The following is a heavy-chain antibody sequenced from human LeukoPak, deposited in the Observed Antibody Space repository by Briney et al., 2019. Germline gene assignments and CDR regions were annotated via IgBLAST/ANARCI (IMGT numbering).Heavy chain of an antibody. CDR3: ARDYYDSTGPFDY. V-gene: IGHV3-74*01. CDR2: INGGGSTT. D-gene: IGHD3-22*01. J-gene: IGHJ4*02. Sequence: GGSLRLSCAASGFTFSSYWIHWVRQAPGKGLVWVSRINGGGSTTDYADSVKGRFTISRDNAKSTLYLQMNSLRVEDTAVYYCARDYYDSTGPFDYWGQGTLVTVSS. CDR1: GFTFSSYW.